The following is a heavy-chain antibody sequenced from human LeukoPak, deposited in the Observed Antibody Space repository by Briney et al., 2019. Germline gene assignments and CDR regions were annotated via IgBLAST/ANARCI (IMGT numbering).Heavy chain of an antibody. Sequence: SETLSLTCTVSGGSISSYYWSWIRQPAGKGLERIGRIYTSGSTNYNPSLKSRVAMSVDTSKNQFFLKLNSVTAADTAVYYCARVGLMAFDIWGQGTMVTVSS. D-gene: IGHD3/OR15-3a*01. V-gene: IGHV4-4*07. J-gene: IGHJ3*02. CDR1: GGSISSYY. CDR3: ARVGLMAFDI. CDR2: IYTSGST.